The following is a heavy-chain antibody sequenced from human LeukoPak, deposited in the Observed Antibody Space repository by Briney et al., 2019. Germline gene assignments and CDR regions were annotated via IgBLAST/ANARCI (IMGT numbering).Heavy chain of an antibody. Sequence: SGTLSCKAAGYTLTNYHINWGRQATGQGLEWMGWMNPNNGDSGYAQKFKGRVTITRDTSISTFYMELSSLRADDTAVYFCARTTSFIESGYDYWGQGTLVTVSS. J-gene: IGHJ4*02. CDR3: ARTTSFIESGYDY. V-gene: IGHV1-8*02. D-gene: IGHD6-25*01. CDR2: MNPNNGDS. CDR1: GYTLTNYH.